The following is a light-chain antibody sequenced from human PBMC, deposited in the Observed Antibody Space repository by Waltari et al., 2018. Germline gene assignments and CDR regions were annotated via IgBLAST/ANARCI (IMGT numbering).Light chain of an antibody. J-gene: IGKJ4*01. Sequence: DIVMTQTPVSLSVTPGQPASISCKSSQSLLHTDGKRYLYWYLQKPGQPQQLLIHEVSKRFSGVPDRCSGSWSGTDFTLKISRVEAEDVGVYYCMQSIQMPLTFGGGTKVEIK. CDR3: MQSIQMPLT. V-gene: IGKV2D-29*01. CDR1: QSLLHTDGKRY. CDR2: EVS.